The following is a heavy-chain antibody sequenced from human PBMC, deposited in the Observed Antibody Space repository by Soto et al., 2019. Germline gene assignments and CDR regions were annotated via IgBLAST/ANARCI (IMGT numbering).Heavy chain of an antibody. CDR3: ARDGMTTGET. D-gene: IGHD2-8*02. Sequence: PSETLSLTCIVSGVSVRSYTWSWVRQPANKGLEWIGRVFSSVSATYNPSLKSRVSISMDTPENRISLKLDSVTAADAGVYFCARDGMTTGETWGPVTLVTV. J-gene: IGHJ4*02. CDR1: GVSVRSYT. V-gene: IGHV4-4*07. CDR2: VFSSVSA.